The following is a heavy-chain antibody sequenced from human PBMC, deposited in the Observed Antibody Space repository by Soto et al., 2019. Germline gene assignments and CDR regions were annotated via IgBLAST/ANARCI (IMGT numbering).Heavy chain of an antibody. D-gene: IGHD3-22*01. J-gene: IGHJ4*02. CDR1: GFTFSSYA. CDR3: ARQTFDSSGYFTWGYFDY. Sequence: ESGGGVVQPGRSLRLSCAASGFTFSSYAMHWVRQAPGKGLEWVAVISYDGSNKYYADSVKGRFTISRDNSKNTLYLQMNRLRAEDTAVYYCARQTFDSSGYFTWGYFDYWGQGTLVTVSS. V-gene: IGHV3-30-3*01. CDR2: ISYDGSNK.